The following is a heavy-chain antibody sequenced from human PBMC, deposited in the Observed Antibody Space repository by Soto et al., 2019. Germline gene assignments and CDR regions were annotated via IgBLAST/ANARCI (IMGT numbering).Heavy chain of an antibody. CDR1: GGSVTSGSYY. CDR3: ARDPEYGSYFDY. CDR2: VNYNGIT. D-gene: IGHD3-10*01. V-gene: IGHV4-61*01. J-gene: IGHJ4*02. Sequence: DTLSLTCTVSGGSVTSGSYYWSWIRQPPGKGLEWIGFVNYNGITNYNPSLKSRLTISRDTSKNQFTLKLRSVTAADTAVYYCARDPEYGSYFDYWGQGTLVTVSS.